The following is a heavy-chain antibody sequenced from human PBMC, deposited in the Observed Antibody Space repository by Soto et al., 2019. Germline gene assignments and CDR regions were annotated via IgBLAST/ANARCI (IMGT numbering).Heavy chain of an antibody. J-gene: IGHJ5*02. CDR1: GYTFTTYG. D-gene: IGHD5-12*01. CDR2: ISAYNGNT. CDR3: TREFSGYDSGYNWFDP. Sequence: QVQLVQSGAEVKKPGASVKVSCKASGYTFTTYGISWVRQAPGQGLEWRGWISAYNGNTNYAQKLQGRVTMTTDTSTSTAYMELRSLRSDDTAVYYCTREFSGYDSGYNWFDPWGQGTLVTVSS. V-gene: IGHV1-18*01.